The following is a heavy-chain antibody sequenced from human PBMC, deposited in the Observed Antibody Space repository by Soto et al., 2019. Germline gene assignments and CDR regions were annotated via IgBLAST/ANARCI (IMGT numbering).Heavy chain of an antibody. Sequence: GASLKISCKGSGYSFTSYWISWVRQMPGKGLEWMGRIDPSDSYTNYSPSFQGHVTISADKSISTAYLQWSSLKASDTAMYYCARLRGSSSGWYPNYYYYGMDVWGQGTTVTVSS. CDR2: IDPSDSYT. D-gene: IGHD6-19*01. J-gene: IGHJ6*02. CDR1: GYSFTSYW. CDR3: ARLRGSSSGWYPNYYYYGMDV. V-gene: IGHV5-10-1*01.